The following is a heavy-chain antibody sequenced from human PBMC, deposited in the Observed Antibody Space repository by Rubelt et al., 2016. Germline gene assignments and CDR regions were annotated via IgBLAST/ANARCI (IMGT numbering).Heavy chain of an antibody. CDR3: ARFTYTYGYDWIDP. D-gene: IGHD5-18*01. CDR2: IYYSGST. J-gene: IGHJ5*02. CDR1: GGSISGYY. Sequence: QVQLQESGPGLVKPSETLSLTCTVSGGSISGYYWSWIRQPPGKGLEWIGYIYYSGSTKYNPSLNSRVTMSVDTSNNQFSLKLGSVTAADTAVDYCARFTYTYGYDWIDPWGQGTLVTVSS. V-gene: IGHV4-59*01.